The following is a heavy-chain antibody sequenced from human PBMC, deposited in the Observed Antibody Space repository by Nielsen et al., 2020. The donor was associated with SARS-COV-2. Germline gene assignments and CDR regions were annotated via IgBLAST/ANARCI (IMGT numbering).Heavy chain of an antibody. J-gene: IGHJ6*02. D-gene: IGHD6-13*01. CDR1: GFTFSSYA. CDR2: ISYDGSNK. Sequence: GGSLRLSCAASGFTFSSYAMHWVRQAPGKGLEWVAVISYDGSNKYYADSVKGRFTISRDNSKNTLYLQMNSLRAEDTAVYYCATAAGTSHYYGMDVWGQGTTVTVSS. CDR3: ATAAGTSHYYGMDV. V-gene: IGHV3-30-3*01.